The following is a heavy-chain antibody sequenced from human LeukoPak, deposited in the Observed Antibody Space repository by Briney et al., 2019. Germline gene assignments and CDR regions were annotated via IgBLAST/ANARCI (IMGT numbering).Heavy chain of an antibody. V-gene: IGHV1-8*01. CDR2: MNPNRGNT. CDR1: GYTFTRYD. CDR3: ARYRSNYADYWFDP. Sequence: AAVTVSCKSSGYTFTRYDINWVRQAAGQGLDWMGWMNPNRGNTGYAQKFQGRVTMTSNTSMSTAYMELSSLRSEDTAVYYCARYRSNYADYWFDPWGQGTLVTVSS. J-gene: IGHJ5*02. D-gene: IGHD1-7*01.